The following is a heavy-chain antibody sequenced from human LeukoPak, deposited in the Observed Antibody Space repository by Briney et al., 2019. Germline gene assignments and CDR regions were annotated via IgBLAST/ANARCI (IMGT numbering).Heavy chain of an antibody. Sequence: PSETLSLTCAVYGGSFSGYYWSWIRQPPGKGLEWIGEINHSGSTNYNPSLKSRVTISIATSKNQFSLKLSSVTAEDTAVYYCAKRMVRGVLDYWGQGTLVTVSS. CDR1: GGSFSGYY. CDR2: INHSGST. V-gene: IGHV4-34*01. CDR3: AKRMVRGVLDY. J-gene: IGHJ4*02. D-gene: IGHD3-10*01.